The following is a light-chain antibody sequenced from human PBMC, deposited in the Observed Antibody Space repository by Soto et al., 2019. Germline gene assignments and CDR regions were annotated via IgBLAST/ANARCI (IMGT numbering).Light chain of an antibody. V-gene: IGKV3-15*01. J-gene: IGKJ2*01. CDR2: GVS. Sequence: EIVMTQSPATLSVSPGERATLSCRASQSLSSNLAWYQQKPGQAPRLLIYGVSTRATGIPARFSGSGSGTEFTLTISSLQSEDFAVYYCQQYNNWPYTFGQGTKLEIK. CDR1: QSLSSN. CDR3: QQYNNWPYT.